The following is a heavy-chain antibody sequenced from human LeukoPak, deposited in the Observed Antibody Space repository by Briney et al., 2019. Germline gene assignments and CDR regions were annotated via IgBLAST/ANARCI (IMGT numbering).Heavy chain of an antibody. V-gene: IGHV3-7*01. CDR2: IKQDGSEK. D-gene: IGHD5-18*01. J-gene: IGHJ4*02. CDR1: GFTFSSYW. CDR3: AKYGGYSYGSQLGY. Sequence: GGSLRLSCAASGFTFSSYWMSWFRQAPGKGLEWVANIKQDGSEKYYADSVKGRFTISRDNSKNTLYLQMNSLRAEDTAVYYCAKYGGYSYGSQLGYWGQGTLVTVSS.